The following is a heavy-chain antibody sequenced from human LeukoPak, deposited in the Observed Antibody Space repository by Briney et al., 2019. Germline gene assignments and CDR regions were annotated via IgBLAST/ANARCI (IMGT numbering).Heavy chain of an antibody. CDR1: GFTFSSYA. CDR2: ISGSGGST. CDR3: AKDGYCSSTSCPTGYFFDY. D-gene: IGHD2-2*01. V-gene: IGHV3-23*01. Sequence: GGSRRLSCAASGFTFSSYAMSWVRQAPGKGLEWVSAISGSGGSTYYADSVKGRFTISRDNSKNTLYLQMNSLRAEDTAVYYCAKDGYCSSTSCPTGYFFDYWGQGTLVTVSS. J-gene: IGHJ4*02.